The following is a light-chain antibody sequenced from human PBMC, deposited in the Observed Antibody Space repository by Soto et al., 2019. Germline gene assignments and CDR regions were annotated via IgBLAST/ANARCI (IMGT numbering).Light chain of an antibody. CDR1: SGAVTSGHY. J-gene: IGLJ2*01. CDR2: DTS. V-gene: IGLV7-46*01. Sequence: QAVVTQEPSLTVSPGGTVTLTCDSSSGAVTSGHYPYWFQQKPGQAPRTLIYDTSNKHSWTPARFSGSLLGGKAALTLSGAQPEDEADYYCLLYCGGVRLFGGGTKLTVL. CDR3: LLYCGGVRL.